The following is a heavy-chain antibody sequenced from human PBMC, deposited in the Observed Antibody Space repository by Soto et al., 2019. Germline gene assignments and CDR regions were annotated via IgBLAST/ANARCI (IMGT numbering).Heavy chain of an antibody. CDR3: ARDRLRITIFGVVRGGMDV. CDR1: GYTFTSYG. J-gene: IGHJ6*02. V-gene: IGHV1-18*01. Sequence: QVQLVQSGAEVKKPGASVKVSCKASGYTFTSYGISWVRQAPGQGLEWMGWISAYNGNTNYAQKLHGRVTKTTDTSTSTAYMELRSLRSDDTAVYYCARDRLRITIFGVVRGGMDVWGQGTTVTVSS. D-gene: IGHD3-3*01. CDR2: ISAYNGNT.